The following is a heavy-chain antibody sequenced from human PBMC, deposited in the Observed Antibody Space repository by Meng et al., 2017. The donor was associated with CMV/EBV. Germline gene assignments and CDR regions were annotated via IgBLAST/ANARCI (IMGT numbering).Heavy chain of an antibody. CDR2: IYYSGST. CDR3: ARGVVTMIVVYDP. Sequence: QLQLQGSGPSLVNPSETLSLTCTVSGGSISSSSYYWGWIRQPPGKGLEWIGSIYYSGSTYYNPSLKSRVTISVDTSKNQFSLKLSSVTAADTAVYYCARGVVTMIVVYDPWGQGTLVTVSS. D-gene: IGHD3-22*01. CDR1: GGSISSSSYY. V-gene: IGHV4-39*07. J-gene: IGHJ5*02.